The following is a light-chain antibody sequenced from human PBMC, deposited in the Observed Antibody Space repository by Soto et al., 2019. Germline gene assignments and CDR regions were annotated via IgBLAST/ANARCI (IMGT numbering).Light chain of an antibody. CDR2: EVS. CDR1: SSDIGGFNY. J-gene: IGLJ3*02. Sequence: QSALTQPASVSGSPGQSITTSCTGTSSDIGGFNYVSWYQQHPGTAPKLIIYEVSNRPSGISNRFSGSKSGNTASLTISGLQAEDEADYYCSSYTTTSTLWVFGGGTKLTVL. CDR3: SSYTTTSTLWV. V-gene: IGLV2-14*01.